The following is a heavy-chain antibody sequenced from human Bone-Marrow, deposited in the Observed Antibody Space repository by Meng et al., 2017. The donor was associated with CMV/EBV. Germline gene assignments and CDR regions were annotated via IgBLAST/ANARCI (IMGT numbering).Heavy chain of an antibody. V-gene: IGHV3-9*01. CDR3: AKVSRYCSSTSCSWYFDY. Sequence: SLKISCAASGFTFDDYAMHWARQAPGKGLEWVSGISWNSGSIGYADSVKGRFTISRDNAKNSLYLQMNSLRAEDTALYYCAKVSRYCSSTSCSWYFDYWGQGTLVTVSS. CDR1: GFTFDDYA. CDR2: ISWNSGSI. D-gene: IGHD2-2*01. J-gene: IGHJ4*02.